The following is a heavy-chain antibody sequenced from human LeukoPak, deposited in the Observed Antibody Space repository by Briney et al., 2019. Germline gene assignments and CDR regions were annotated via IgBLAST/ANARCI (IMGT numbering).Heavy chain of an antibody. D-gene: IGHD3-22*01. CDR1: GFIFSGYW. Sequence: GGSLRLSCAASGFIFSGYWMSWVRQAPGTGLEWVANIRQDGSEKYYVDSVKGRFTISRDNAKYSLYLQMNSLRAEDTAVYFCGRDRYYFDSSGYYSTDYWGQGTLVTVSS. V-gene: IGHV3-7*01. J-gene: IGHJ4*02. CDR2: IRQDGSEK. CDR3: GRDRYYFDSSGYYSTDY.